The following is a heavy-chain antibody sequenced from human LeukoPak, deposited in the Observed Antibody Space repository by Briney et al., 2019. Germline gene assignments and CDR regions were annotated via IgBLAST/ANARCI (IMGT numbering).Heavy chain of an antibody. J-gene: IGHJ4*02. V-gene: IGHV4-59*01. CDR3: ARARFDWLFPIDY. D-gene: IGHD3-9*01. CDR1: GGSISSYF. CDR2: IYYSGST. Sequence: SETLSLTCTVSGGSISSYFWGWIRQPPGKGLEWIGYIYYSGSTNYNPSLKSRVTISVDMSKNQFSLKLSSVTAADTAVYYCARARFDWLFPIDYWGQGTLVTVSS.